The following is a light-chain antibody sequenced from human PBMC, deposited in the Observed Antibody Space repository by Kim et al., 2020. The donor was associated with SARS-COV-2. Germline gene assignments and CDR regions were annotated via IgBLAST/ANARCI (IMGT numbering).Light chain of an antibody. CDR1: QSVGSNF. V-gene: IGKV3-20*01. Sequence: LSPGERATLSCRASQSVGSNFLAWYQQKPGQRPTLLMCGASNRATGIPDRFSGSGSGTDFTVTISRLEPEDFAVYYCHHYGSSPQSFGQGTKLEI. J-gene: IGKJ2*03. CDR2: GAS. CDR3: HHYGSSPQS.